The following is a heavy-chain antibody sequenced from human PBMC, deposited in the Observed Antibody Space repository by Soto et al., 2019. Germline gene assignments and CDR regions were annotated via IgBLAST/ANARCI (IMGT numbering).Heavy chain of an antibody. J-gene: IGHJ3*02. D-gene: IGHD3-10*01. V-gene: IGHV3-74*01. Sequence: GGSLRLSCAASGFTFSSYWMHWVRQAPGKGLVWVSRINSDGSSTSYADSVKGRFTISRDNAKNTLYLQMNSLRAEDTAVYYCARGGGWGLGVGDLLYDAFDIWGQGTMVTVSS. CDR2: INSDGSST. CDR3: ARGGGWGLGVGDLLYDAFDI. CDR1: GFTFSSYW.